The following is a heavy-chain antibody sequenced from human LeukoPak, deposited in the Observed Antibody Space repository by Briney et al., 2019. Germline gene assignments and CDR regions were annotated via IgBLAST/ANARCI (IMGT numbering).Heavy chain of an antibody. Sequence: GGSLRLSCAASGFTFSSYSMNWVRQAPGKGLEWVSSISSSSSYIYYADSVKGRFTISRDNAKNSLYLQMNSLRAEDTAVHYCARDQGELSRDIDYWGQGTLVTVSS. CDR2: ISSSSSYI. J-gene: IGHJ4*02. CDR3: ARDQGELSRDIDY. V-gene: IGHV3-21*01. CDR1: GFTFSSYS. D-gene: IGHD3-16*02.